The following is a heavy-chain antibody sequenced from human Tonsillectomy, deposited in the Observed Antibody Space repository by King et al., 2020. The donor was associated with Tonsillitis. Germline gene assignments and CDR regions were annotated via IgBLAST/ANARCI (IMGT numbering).Heavy chain of an antibody. D-gene: IGHD2-21*02. Sequence: VQLVESGGGLVQPGGSLRLSCAASGFTFSSYWMSWVRQAPGKGLVCVSRISSDGSDTRYADSVKGRFTISRDNAKNTLYLQMNSLRAEDTAMYYGVRDSGTALDYWGQGTLVTVSS. CDR2: ISSDGSDT. V-gene: IGHV3-74*01. CDR1: GFTFSSYW. J-gene: IGHJ4*02. CDR3: VRDSGTALDY.